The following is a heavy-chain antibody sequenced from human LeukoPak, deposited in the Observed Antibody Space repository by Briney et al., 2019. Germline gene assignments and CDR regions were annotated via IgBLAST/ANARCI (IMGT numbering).Heavy chain of an antibody. D-gene: IGHD3-3*01. CDR2: IYYSGST. V-gene: IGHV4-39*01. J-gene: IGHJ6*03. CDR1: GGSISSSTYY. Sequence: PSETLSLTCTVSGGSISSSTYYWGWIRQPPGQGLEGIGSIYYSGSTYYNPSLKSRVTISVDTSKKQFSLKLSSGTAADTAVYYCARQRYDFWSGYYTDYYYYYYMDVWGKGTTVTVSS. CDR3: ARQRYDFWSGYYTDYYYYYYMDV.